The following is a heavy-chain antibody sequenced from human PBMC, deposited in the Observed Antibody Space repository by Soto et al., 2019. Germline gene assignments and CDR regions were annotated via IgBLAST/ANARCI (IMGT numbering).Heavy chain of an antibody. CDR3: TRVGLSPSSPPNYYYYYGMDV. V-gene: IGHV3-49*03. CDR1: GFTFGDYA. J-gene: IGHJ6*02. CDR2: IRSKAYGGTT. Sequence: GGSLRLSCTASGFTFGDYAMSWFRQAPGKGLEWVGFIRSKAYGGTTEYAASVKGRFTISRDDSKSIAYLQMNSLKTEDTAVYYCTRVGLSPSSPPNYYYYYGMDVWGQGTTVTVSS.